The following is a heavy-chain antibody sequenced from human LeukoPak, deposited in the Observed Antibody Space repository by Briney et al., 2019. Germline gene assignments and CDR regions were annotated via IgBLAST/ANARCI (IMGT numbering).Heavy chain of an antibody. J-gene: IGHJ4*02. D-gene: IGHD5-18*01. Sequence: GGSLRLSCAASGFTVSSNYMSWVRQSPGKGLEWVSVIYSGGSTYYADSVKCRVTISRDNSKNTLYLQMNSLRAEDTAVYYCAKGGIQLWLYDYGGQGTLVTVS. CDR2: IYSGGST. V-gene: IGHV3-66*01. CDR3: AKGGIQLWLYDY. CDR1: GFTVSSNY.